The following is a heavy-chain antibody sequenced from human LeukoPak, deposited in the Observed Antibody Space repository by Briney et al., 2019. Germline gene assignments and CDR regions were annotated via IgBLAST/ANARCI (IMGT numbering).Heavy chain of an antibody. D-gene: IGHD3-9*01. CDR2: ISGVGGNT. J-gene: IGHJ4*02. Sequence: GWSLTLSCPASGFTFSSYAIRWVRPPPWKGLDWVAAISGVGGNTYYPDFVKGRLTLSRHNSKHTLYLQMNSLRAEDTAVYYCAKDQSSYDILTGPCAYWGQGDIVTVSS. V-gene: IGHV3-23*01. CDR3: AKDQSSYDILTGPCAY. CDR1: GFTFSSYA.